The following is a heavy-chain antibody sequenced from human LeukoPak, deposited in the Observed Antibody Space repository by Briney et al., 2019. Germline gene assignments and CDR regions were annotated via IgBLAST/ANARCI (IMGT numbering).Heavy chain of an antibody. CDR1: GFTFSSYA. J-gene: IGHJ4*02. CDR2: SSGSGGST. Sequence: GGSPRLSCAASGFTFSSYAMTWVRQAPGKGLEWVSVSSGSGGSTYYADSAKGRFTISRDNSKNTLYLQMNSLRAEDTAVYYCAKDGYSYDYGSYFDYWGQGTLVTVSS. D-gene: IGHD5-18*01. V-gene: IGHV3-23*01. CDR3: AKDGYSYDYGSYFDY.